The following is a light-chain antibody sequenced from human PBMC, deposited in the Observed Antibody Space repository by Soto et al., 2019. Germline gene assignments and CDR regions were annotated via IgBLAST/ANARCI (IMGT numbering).Light chain of an antibody. CDR2: CAS. V-gene: IGKV3-20*01. Sequence: EIVLTQSPGTLSLSPGERATLSCRASQSVSSSNLVWYQQKPGQAPRLLIYCASSRAAGIPDRFSGSGSGTDFTLTISRLEPEDFAVYYCQQYCSSPPLTFGGGTKVDIK. J-gene: IGKJ4*01. CDR1: QSVSSSN. CDR3: QQYCSSPPLT.